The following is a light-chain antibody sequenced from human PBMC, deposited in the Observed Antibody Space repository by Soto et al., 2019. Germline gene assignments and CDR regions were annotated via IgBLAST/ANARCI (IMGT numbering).Light chain of an antibody. Sequence: DIVMTQSPVSLPSTPGEPASISCRSSQSLLHSNGYNCLDWYLQKPGQSPQLLIHLGSNRASGVPDRFSGSGSGTDFTLKISRVEAEDVGLYYCMQALQTPLTFGGGTKVEIK. CDR1: QSLLHSNGYNC. J-gene: IGKJ4*01. CDR3: MQALQTPLT. CDR2: LGS. V-gene: IGKV2-28*01.